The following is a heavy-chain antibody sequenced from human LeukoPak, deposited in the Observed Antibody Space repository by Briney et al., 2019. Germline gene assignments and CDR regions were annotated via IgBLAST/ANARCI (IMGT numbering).Heavy chain of an antibody. V-gene: IGHV3-21*01. CDR2: ISSSSSYI. CDR3: ARDTGRNFDY. Sequence: PGGSLRLSCAASGFTFSSYSMNWVRQAPGKGLEWVSSISSSSSYIYYADSVKGRFTISRDNAKNSLYLQMNSLGAEDTAVYYCARDTGRNFDYWGQGTLVTVSS. CDR1: GFTFSSYS. J-gene: IGHJ4*02. D-gene: IGHD1-14*01.